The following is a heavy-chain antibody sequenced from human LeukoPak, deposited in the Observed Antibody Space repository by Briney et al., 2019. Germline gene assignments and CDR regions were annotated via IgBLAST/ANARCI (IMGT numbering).Heavy chain of an antibody. D-gene: IGHD2-21*02. CDR3: ARGPSVTAMDY. CDR2: ISSSSSYI. CDR1: GFTFSSYS. V-gene: IGHV3-21*01. Sequence: PGGSLRLSCAASGFTFSSYSMNWVRQAPGKGLEWVSSISSSSSYIHYADSVKGRFTISRDNAKNSLYLQMNSLRAEDTAVYYCARGPSVTAMDYWGQGTLVTVSS. J-gene: IGHJ4*02.